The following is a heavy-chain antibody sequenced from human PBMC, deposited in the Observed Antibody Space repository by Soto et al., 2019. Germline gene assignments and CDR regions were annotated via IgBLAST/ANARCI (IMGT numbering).Heavy chain of an antibody. CDR1: GFTFSDYY. CDR3: ARDKYSSTSGTTLDY. CDR2: ISSSGSTM. J-gene: IGHJ4*02. V-gene: IGHV3-11*01. D-gene: IGHD6-13*01. Sequence: QVQLVESGGSLVKPGRSLRLSCAASGFTFSDYYMRWIRQAPGKGLEWVSYISSSGSTMYYADSVQGRFTISRDNAKNSLYLQMNSLRAEDTAVYYCARDKYSSTSGTTLDYWGQGTLVTVSS.